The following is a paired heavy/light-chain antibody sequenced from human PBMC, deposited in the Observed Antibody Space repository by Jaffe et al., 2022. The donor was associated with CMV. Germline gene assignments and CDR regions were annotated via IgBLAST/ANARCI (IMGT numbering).Light chain of an antibody. J-gene: IGLJ3*02. V-gene: IGLV3-27*01. Sequence: SYELTQPSSVSVSPGQTARITCSGDVLAKKYARWFQQKPGQAPVLVIYKDSERPSGIPERFSGSSSGTTVTLTISGAQVEDEADYYCYSAADNNLEVFGGGTKLTVL. CDR1: VLAKKY. CDR3: YSAADNNLEV. CDR2: KDS.
Heavy chain of an antibody. Sequence: EVQLVESGGGLVKPGGSLRLSCAASGFTFSNAWMSWVRQAPGKGLEWVGRIKSKTDGGTTDYAAPVKGRFTISRDDSKNTLYLQMNSLKTEDTAVYYCTTDLRPVDYYDSSGNRFEEYFQHWGQGTLVTVSS. CDR2: IKSKTDGGTT. V-gene: IGHV3-15*01. CDR3: TTDLRPVDYYDSSGNRFEEYFQH. CDR1: GFTFSNAW. J-gene: IGHJ1*01. D-gene: IGHD3-22*01.